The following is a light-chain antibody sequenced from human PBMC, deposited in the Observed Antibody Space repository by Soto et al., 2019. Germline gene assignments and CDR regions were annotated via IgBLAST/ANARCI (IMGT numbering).Light chain of an antibody. J-gene: IGKJ5*01. Sequence: ESFLTQSPGTLSLSPGERVTLSCRASQSVSSLSLAWYQQKPGQAPSLLIYGASSRATGIPDRFSGSGSGTDFTLTISSLEREDFAVYYCQHFGTSSITFGQGTRLESK. CDR1: QSVSSLS. CDR2: GAS. V-gene: IGKV3-20*01. CDR3: QHFGTSSIT.